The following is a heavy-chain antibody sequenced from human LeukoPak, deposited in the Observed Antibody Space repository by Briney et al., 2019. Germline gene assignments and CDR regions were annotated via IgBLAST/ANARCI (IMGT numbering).Heavy chain of an antibody. CDR1: GGSISSYY. CDR2: IYTSGST. Sequence: SETLSLTCTVSGGSISSYYWSWIRQPAGKGLEWIGRIYTSGSTNYNPSLKSRVTISVDTSKNQFSLKLSSVTAADTAVYYCASSIAVAGTTNYWGQGTLVTVSS. D-gene: IGHD6-19*01. J-gene: IGHJ4*02. V-gene: IGHV4-4*07. CDR3: ASSIAVAGTTNY.